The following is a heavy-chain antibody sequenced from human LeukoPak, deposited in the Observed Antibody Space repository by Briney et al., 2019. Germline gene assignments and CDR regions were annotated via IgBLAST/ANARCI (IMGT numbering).Heavy chain of an antibody. D-gene: IGHD4-17*01. V-gene: IGHV4-59*08. Sequence: SETLSLTCTVSGGSISSYYWSWIRQPPGKGLEWIGYIYYSGSTNYNPSLKSRVTISVDTSKNQFSLKLSSVTAADAAVYYCARTGDYGAGLRWFDSWGQGTLVTVSS. J-gene: IGHJ5*01. CDR3: ARTGDYGAGLRWFDS. CDR2: IYYSGST. CDR1: GGSISSYY.